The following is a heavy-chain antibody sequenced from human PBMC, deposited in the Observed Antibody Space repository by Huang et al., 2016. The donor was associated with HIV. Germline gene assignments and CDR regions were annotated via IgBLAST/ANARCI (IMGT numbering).Heavy chain of an antibody. Sequence: QVQLLESGGGVVQPGGSLRLSCAASGFTFSSYGMHWVRQAPGKGLEWVAFIRDDGSNNYDADSVKGRFTSYRDNSKNTLYLQMNSLRAEDRAVYYGAKDVGIEFWGQGTLVTVSS. D-gene: IGHD3-10*01. J-gene: IGHJ4*02. CDR3: AKDVGIEF. CDR1: GFTFSSYG. V-gene: IGHV3-30*02. CDR2: IRDDGSNN.